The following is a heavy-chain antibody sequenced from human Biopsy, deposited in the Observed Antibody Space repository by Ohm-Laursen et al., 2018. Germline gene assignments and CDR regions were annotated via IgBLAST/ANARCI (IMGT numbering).Heavy chain of an antibody. CDR2: IIPIFQTT. CDR3: ATVRGLVWFGELIA. Sequence: SSVKVSCKTSGGTFSDYAISWLRQAPGHGLEFVGGIIPIFQTTHYAQSFQGRVTIVADKSTSTAYMELSSLRSDDTAIYYCATVRGLVWFGELIAWGQGTLVTVSS. J-gene: IGHJ5*02. CDR1: GGTFSDYA. V-gene: IGHV1-69*06. D-gene: IGHD3-10*01.